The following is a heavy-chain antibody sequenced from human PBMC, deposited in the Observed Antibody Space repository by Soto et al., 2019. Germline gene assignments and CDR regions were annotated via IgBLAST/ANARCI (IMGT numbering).Heavy chain of an antibody. J-gene: IGHJ6*02. Sequence: QVQLVQSGAEVKKPGSSVKVSCKASGGTFSSYAISWVRQAPGQGLEWMGGIIPLFGTANYAQKFEGRVTITADESTSTAYMELSSLRSEDTAVYYCARVGYYGSGNDFLDYYYYGMDVWGQGTTVTVSS. V-gene: IGHV1-69*01. D-gene: IGHD3-10*01. CDR2: IIPLFGTA. CDR1: GGTFSSYA. CDR3: ARVGYYGSGNDFLDYYYYGMDV.